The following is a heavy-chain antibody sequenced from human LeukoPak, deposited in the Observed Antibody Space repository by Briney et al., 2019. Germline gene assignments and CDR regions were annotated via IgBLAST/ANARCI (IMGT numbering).Heavy chain of an antibody. V-gene: IGHV3-30*04. D-gene: IGHD1-1*01. Sequence: GRSLSLSSAASGFTSRRYSMHWARPAPPKGLNWVAFISYDGVNKYANSVKGRFTISRDNSKNTLYLQMNSLRAEDTAVYYCTGTTPDWFDPWGQGTLVTVSS. CDR3: TGTTPDWFDP. CDR2: ISYDGVNK. CDR1: GFTSRRYS. J-gene: IGHJ5*02.